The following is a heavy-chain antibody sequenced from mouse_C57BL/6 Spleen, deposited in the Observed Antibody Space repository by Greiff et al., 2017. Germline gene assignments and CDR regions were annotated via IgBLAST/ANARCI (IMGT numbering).Heavy chain of an antibody. CDR3: ARMWVYDAAWFAY. CDR1: GYTFTSYW. V-gene: IGHV1-69*01. J-gene: IGHJ3*01. D-gene: IGHD2-3*01. Sequence: QVQLQQPGAELVMPGASVKLSCKASGYTFTSYWMHWVKQRPGQGLEWIGEIDPSDSYTNYNQKFKGKATLTVDKASSTAYMQLSSLTSEDSAVYYCARMWVYDAAWFAYWGQGTLVTVSA. CDR2: IDPSDSYT.